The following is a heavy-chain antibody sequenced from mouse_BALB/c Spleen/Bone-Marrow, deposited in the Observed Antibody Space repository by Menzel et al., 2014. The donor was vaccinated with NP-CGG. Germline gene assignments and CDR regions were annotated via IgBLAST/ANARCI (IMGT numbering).Heavy chain of an antibody. J-gene: IGHJ4*01. V-gene: IGHV3-2*02. CDR3: ARVGYDDAMYY. Sequence: EVQVVESGPGLVKPSQSLSLTCTVTGYSITSDYAWNWIRQFQGNKLEWMGYISYSGNTNYNPSLKSRISITQDTSKNQFFLQLSAVPTEDTATYYGARVGYDDAMYYWGQGTSVTVSS. CDR1: GYSITSDYA. CDR2: ISYSGNT. D-gene: IGHD2-2*01.